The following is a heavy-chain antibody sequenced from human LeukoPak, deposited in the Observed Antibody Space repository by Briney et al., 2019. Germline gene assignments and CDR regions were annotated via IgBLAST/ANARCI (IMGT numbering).Heavy chain of an antibody. V-gene: IGHV4-34*01. CDR3: ASRVGIAAAGTWHFQH. CDR2: INHSGST. J-gene: IGHJ1*01. D-gene: IGHD6-13*01. Sequence: PSETLSLTCAVYGGSFSGYYWSWIRQPPGKGLEWIGEINHSGSTNYNPSLKSRVTISVDTSKNQFSLKLSSVTAADTAVYYCASRVGIAAAGTWHFQHWGQGTLVTVSS. CDR1: GGSFSGYY.